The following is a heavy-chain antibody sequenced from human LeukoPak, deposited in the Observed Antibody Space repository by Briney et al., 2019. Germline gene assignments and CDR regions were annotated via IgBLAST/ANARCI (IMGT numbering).Heavy chain of an antibody. V-gene: IGHV3-23*01. CDR2: ISGSGGST. Sequence: GGSLRLSCAASGFTFSSYAMSWVRQAPGKGLEWVSAISGSGGSTYYADSVKGRFTISRDNSKNTLYLQMNSLRAEDTAVYYCAKAGPGNYDILTGYPDFDYWGQGTLVTVSS. CDR1: GFTFSSYA. CDR3: AKAGPGNYDILTGYPDFDY. D-gene: IGHD3-9*01. J-gene: IGHJ4*02.